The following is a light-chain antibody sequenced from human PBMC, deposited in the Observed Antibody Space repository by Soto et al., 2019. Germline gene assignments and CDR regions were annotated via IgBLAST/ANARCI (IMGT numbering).Light chain of an antibody. V-gene: IGLV2-14*01. J-gene: IGLJ2*01. Sequence: QSALTQPASVSGSPGQSITISCTGTSSDVGGYNYVSWYQQHPGKAPKLMIYYVSNRPSGISNRFSGSKSGNTASLTISGLQAEDEDDYYCSSYTSSSTLVVFGGGTKVTV. CDR2: YVS. CDR1: SSDVGGYNY. CDR3: SSYTSSSTLVV.